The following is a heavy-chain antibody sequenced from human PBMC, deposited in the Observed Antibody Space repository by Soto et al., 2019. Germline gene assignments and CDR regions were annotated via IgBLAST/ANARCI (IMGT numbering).Heavy chain of an antibody. CDR3: ARHAFGSGFYYGMGV. CDR1: GDSITSYY. Sequence: PSETLSLSYTVSGDSITSYYWSWIRQPPGKGLEWLGYIYYTGSTTYNPSLKSRVTISLDTSKNQFSLKLNSVTAADTAVYYCARHAFGSGFYYGMGVWGQGTTVTVSS. D-gene: IGHD3-10*01. V-gene: IGHV4-59*08. J-gene: IGHJ6*02. CDR2: IYYTGST.